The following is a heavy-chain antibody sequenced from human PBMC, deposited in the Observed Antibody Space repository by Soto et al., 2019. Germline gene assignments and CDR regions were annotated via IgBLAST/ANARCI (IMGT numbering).Heavy chain of an antibody. Sequence: PSETLSLTCAVSGGSISSGGYSCSWIRQPPGKGLVWIGYISYSGSTSYNPSLKSRLIISVDTSQNQVSLKLASVTAADTAVYYCLTQGFGPLHGLVDVWGQGTTVTVSS. CDR2: ISYSGST. CDR3: LTQGFGPLHGLVDV. J-gene: IGHJ6*02. CDR1: GGSISSGGYS. D-gene: IGHD3-10*01. V-gene: IGHV4-61*08.